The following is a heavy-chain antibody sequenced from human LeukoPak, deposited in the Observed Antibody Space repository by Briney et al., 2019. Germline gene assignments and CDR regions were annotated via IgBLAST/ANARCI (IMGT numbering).Heavy chain of an antibody. Sequence: SETLSLTCAVYGGSFSGYYWSWIRQPPGKGLEWIGEINHSGSTNYNPSLKSRVTISVDTSKNQFSLKLSSVTAADTAVYYCARGIYYYGSGSYYKYWGQGTLVTVPS. D-gene: IGHD3-10*01. CDR3: ARGIYYYGSGSYYKY. CDR1: GGSFSGYY. V-gene: IGHV4-34*01. J-gene: IGHJ4*02. CDR2: INHSGST.